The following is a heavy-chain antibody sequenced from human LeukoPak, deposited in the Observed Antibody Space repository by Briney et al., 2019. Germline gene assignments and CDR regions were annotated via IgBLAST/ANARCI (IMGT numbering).Heavy chain of an antibody. V-gene: IGHV4-39*01. D-gene: IGHD6-19*01. CDR1: GFTISSNRYY. CDR3: ARHGAYSSGWGD. Sequence: SETLSLTCSASGFTISSNRYYWGWIRQPPGQGLVGIGRIYCSGSTYYNPYPKSRVTISVETSKNQSSLKLSSVTAADTAVYYCARHGAYSSGWGDWGKGTMVTVSS. J-gene: IGHJ4*02. CDR2: IYCSGST.